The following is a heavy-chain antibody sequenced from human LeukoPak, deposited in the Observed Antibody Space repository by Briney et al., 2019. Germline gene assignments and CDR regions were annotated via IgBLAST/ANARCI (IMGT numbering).Heavy chain of an antibody. CDR3: ARSGQPPDAFDI. D-gene: IGHD3-10*01. V-gene: IGHV4-59*01. Sequence: ASETLSLTCTVSGGSISSYYWSWIRQPPGKGLEWIGYIYYSGSTNYNPSLKSRVTISVDTSKNQFSLKLSSVTAADTAVYYCARSGQPPDAFDIWGQGTMVTVSS. J-gene: IGHJ3*02. CDR2: IYYSGST. CDR1: GGSISSYY.